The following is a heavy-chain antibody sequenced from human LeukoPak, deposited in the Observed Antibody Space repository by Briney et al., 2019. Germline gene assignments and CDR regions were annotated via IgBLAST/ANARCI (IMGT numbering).Heavy chain of an antibody. J-gene: IGHJ4*02. V-gene: IGHV1-46*01. CDR3: AKLATSDTGETY. CDR2: INPSGDST. D-gene: IGHD3-16*01. CDR1: GYTFTINH. Sequence: GASVKVSRRASGYTFTINHIHWVRQAPGQGLEWMGVINPSGDSTTYAQNFQGRVTMTRDTSTSTVYMGLRSLRSEDTAIYYCAKLATSDTGETYWGQGTLVTVSS.